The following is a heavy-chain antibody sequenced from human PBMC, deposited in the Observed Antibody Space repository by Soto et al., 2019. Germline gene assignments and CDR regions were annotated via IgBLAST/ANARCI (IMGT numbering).Heavy chain of an antibody. CDR1: GYTLTELS. D-gene: IGHD3-22*01. V-gene: IGHV1-24*01. CDR2: FDPEDGET. CDR3: ATGPILNYYDSSGYHDY. J-gene: IGHJ4*02. Sequence: VASVKVSCKVSGYTLTELSMHWVRQAPGKGLEWMGGFDPEDGETIYAQKFQGRVTMTEDTSTDTAYMELSSLRSEDTAVYYCATGPILNYYDSSGYHDYWGQGTLVTVSS.